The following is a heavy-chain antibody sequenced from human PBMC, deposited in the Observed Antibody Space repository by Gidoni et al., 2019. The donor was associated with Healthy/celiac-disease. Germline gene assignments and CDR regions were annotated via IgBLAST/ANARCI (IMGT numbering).Heavy chain of an antibody. V-gene: IGHV3-7*01. CDR3: AREGARGAFDI. D-gene: IGHD3-10*01. CDR2: IKQDGSEK. Sequence: AASGFTFSSYLMSWVRQAPGKGLEWVANIKQDGSEKYYVDSVKGRFTISRDNAKNSLYLQMNSLRAEDTAVYYCAREGARGAFDIWGQGTMVTVSS. CDR1: GFTFSSYL. J-gene: IGHJ3*02.